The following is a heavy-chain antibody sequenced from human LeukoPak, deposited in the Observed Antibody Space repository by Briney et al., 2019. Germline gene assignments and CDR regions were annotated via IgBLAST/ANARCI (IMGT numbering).Heavy chain of an antibody. Sequence: GGSLRLSCSASGFTFTTYAMHWVRQAPGKGLEYVSAISTNGVYTYYADSVKGRLTISRDNSKNTLYLQMSSLRAEDTAVYYCVKGASGYDYARFGGGGFDHWGQGTLVTVSS. D-gene: IGHD5-12*01. CDR3: VKGASGYDYARFGGGGFDH. V-gene: IGHV3-64D*06. CDR2: ISTNGVYT. CDR1: GFTFTTYA. J-gene: IGHJ4*02.